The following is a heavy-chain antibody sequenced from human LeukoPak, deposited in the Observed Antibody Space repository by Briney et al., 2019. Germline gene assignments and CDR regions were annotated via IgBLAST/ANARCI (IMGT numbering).Heavy chain of an antibody. V-gene: IGHV3-49*04. Sequence: PGGSLRLSCAASGFTFSNAWMSWVRQAPGKGLEWVGFIRSKAYGGTTEYAASVKGRFTISRDDSKSIAYLQMNSLKTEDTAVYYCTRESRCSSTSCYVRSDYWGQGTLVTVSS. CDR3: TRESRCSSTSCYVRSDY. CDR1: GFTFSNAW. CDR2: IRSKAYGGTT. J-gene: IGHJ4*02. D-gene: IGHD2-2*01.